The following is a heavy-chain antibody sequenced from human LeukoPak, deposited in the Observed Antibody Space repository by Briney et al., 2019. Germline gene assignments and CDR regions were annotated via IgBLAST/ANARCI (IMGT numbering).Heavy chain of an antibody. CDR1: GYTFTSYG. Sequence: GASVKVSCKASGYTFTSYGISWVRQAPGQGLEWMGWISAYNGNTNYAQKLQGRVTMTTDTSTSTAYMELRSLRSDDTAVYYCARDFPSGCDSEFNWFDPWGQGTLVTVSS. D-gene: IGHD5-12*01. J-gene: IGHJ5*02. V-gene: IGHV1-18*01. CDR3: ARDFPSGCDSEFNWFDP. CDR2: ISAYNGNT.